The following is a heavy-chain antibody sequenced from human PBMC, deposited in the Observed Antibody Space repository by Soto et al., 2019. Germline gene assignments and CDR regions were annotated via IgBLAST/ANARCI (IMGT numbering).Heavy chain of an antibody. Sequence: QVQLVQSGAEVKKPGASVKVSCKASGYTFTSYGISWVRQAPGQGLEWMGWISAYNGNTNYAQKLQGRVTMTTDTSTSTAYMELRSLRSDDTAVYYCERVFLGAGSYPKIYYYYYYMDVWGKGTTVTVSS. V-gene: IGHV1-18*01. D-gene: IGHD3-10*01. J-gene: IGHJ6*03. CDR2: ISAYNGNT. CDR1: GYTFTSYG. CDR3: ERVFLGAGSYPKIYYYYYYMDV.